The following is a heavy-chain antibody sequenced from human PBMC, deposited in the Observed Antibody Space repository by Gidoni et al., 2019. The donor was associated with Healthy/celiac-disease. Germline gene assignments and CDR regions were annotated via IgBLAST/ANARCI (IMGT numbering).Heavy chain of an antibody. CDR2: IYHGDSAT. Sequence: EVQLVQSVAEVKQPGESLQISCKGYGYSFTSYWIGWVRQMPGKGLEWMGFIYHGDSATRYSPSFQGQVTISADKSISTAYLQWSSLKASDTAMYYCASDSSGYHDAFDIWGQGTMVTVSS. J-gene: IGHJ3*02. D-gene: IGHD3-22*01. CDR3: ASDSSGYHDAFDI. V-gene: IGHV5-51*01. CDR1: GYSFTSYW.